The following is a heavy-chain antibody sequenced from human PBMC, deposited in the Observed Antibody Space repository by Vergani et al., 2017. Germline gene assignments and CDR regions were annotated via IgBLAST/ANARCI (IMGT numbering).Heavy chain of an antibody. V-gene: IGHV4-4*07. CDR3: ARMLSPVLLWIGEGYYYYGMDV. D-gene: IGHD3-10*01. CDR1: GFTFSSYS. Sequence: VQLVESGGGLVQPGGSLRLSCAASGFTFSSYSMNWVRQAPGKGLEWIGRIYTSGSTNYNPSLKSRVTMSVDTSKNQFSLKLSSVTAADTAVYYCARMLSPVLLWIGEGYYYYGMDVWGQGTTVTVSS. CDR2: IYTSGST. J-gene: IGHJ6*02.